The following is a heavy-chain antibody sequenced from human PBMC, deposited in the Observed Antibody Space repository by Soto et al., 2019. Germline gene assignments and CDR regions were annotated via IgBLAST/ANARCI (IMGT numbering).Heavy chain of an antibody. CDR2: IYYSGST. V-gene: IGHV4-59*01. CDR3: ARGRVGARPYNWFDP. CDR1: GGSISSYY. J-gene: IGHJ5*02. Sequence: QVQLQESGPGLVKPSETLSLTCTVSGGSISSYYWSWIRQPPGKGLEWIGYIYYSGSTNYNPPLKSRFTISVDTSKNQFSLKLSSVTAADTAVYYCARGRVGARPYNWFDPWGQGTLVTVSS. D-gene: IGHD1-26*01.